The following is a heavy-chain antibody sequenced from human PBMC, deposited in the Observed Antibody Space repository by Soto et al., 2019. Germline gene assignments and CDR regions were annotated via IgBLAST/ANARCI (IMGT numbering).Heavy chain of an antibody. CDR1: GFTFSSYS. V-gene: IGHV3-21*01. D-gene: IGHD2-2*01. CDR3: ARDNHPLSPHCISTSCYEDELYYYYGMDV. CDR2: ISSSSSYI. J-gene: IGHJ6*02. Sequence: PGGSLRLSCAASGFTFSSYSMNWVRQAPGKGLEWVSSISSSSSYIYYADSVKGRFTISRDNAKNSLYLQMNSLRAEDTAVYYCARDNHPLSPHCISTSCYEDELYYYYGMDVWGQGTTVTVSS.